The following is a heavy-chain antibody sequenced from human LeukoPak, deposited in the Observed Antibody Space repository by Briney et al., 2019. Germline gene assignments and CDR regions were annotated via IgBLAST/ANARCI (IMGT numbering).Heavy chain of an antibody. D-gene: IGHD2-21*02. Sequence: PGGSLRLSCGASGFTFKSYWMTWVRQAPGKGLEWVANIKQDGSEKYYLDSVKGRFTISRDNAKNSLYLQMNSLRAEDTAVYYCARDWVPFCGGDCAFDSWGQGTLVTVSS. CDR2: IKQDGSEK. V-gene: IGHV3-7*01. CDR3: ARDWVPFCGGDCAFDS. CDR1: GFTFKSYW. J-gene: IGHJ4*02.